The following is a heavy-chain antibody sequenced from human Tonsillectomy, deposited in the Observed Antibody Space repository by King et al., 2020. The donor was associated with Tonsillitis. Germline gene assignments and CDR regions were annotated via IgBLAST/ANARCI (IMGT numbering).Heavy chain of an antibody. V-gene: IGHV3-49*03. D-gene: IGHD3-22*01. CDR1: GFTFGAYA. Sequence: VQLVESGGGLVQPGRSLRLSCTASGFTFGAYAMSWFRQAPGKGLEWVGFIRRKVYGGTTEYAASVKGRFTISRDYSKSIAYLQMNSLKTEDTAVYYCTRGPDSPYYYDSSGYYDAFDIWGQGTMVTVSS. CDR3: TRGPDSPYYYDSSGYYDAFDI. J-gene: IGHJ3*02. CDR2: IRRKVYGGTT.